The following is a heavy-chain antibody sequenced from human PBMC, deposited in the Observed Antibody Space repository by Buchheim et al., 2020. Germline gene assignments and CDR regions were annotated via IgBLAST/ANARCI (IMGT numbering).Heavy chain of an antibody. CDR2: IYPGDSDT. D-gene: IGHD2-2*01. CDR3: ARPRGYCSSSSCYDFDY. J-gene: IGHJ4*02. Sequence: EVQLVQSGAEVKKPGESLKISCKVSGYSFATYWIGWVRQMPGRGLEWMGMIYPGDSDTRYSPSFQGQVTISADRSIGTAYLQWSSLKASDTALYYCARPRGYCSSSSCYDFDYWGQGTL. CDR1: GYSFATYW. V-gene: IGHV5-51*01.